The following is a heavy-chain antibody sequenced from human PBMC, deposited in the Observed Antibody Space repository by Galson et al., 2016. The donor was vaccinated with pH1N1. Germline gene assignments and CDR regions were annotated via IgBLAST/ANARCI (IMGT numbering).Heavy chain of an antibody. D-gene: IGHD2-21*02. V-gene: IGHV5-51*03. Sequence: QSGAEVKKPGESLKISCTGSGYDFSNYWIGWVRQMPGKGLEWMGIIYPGDSDTRYCPSFQGQVTIQADKSIDTAFLQWNSLKASDTAMYYCARHRGGGGGDSYYFDYWGQGALVTVSS. J-gene: IGHJ4*02. CDR2: IYPGDSDT. CDR3: ARHRGGGGGDSYYFDY. CDR1: GYDFSNYW.